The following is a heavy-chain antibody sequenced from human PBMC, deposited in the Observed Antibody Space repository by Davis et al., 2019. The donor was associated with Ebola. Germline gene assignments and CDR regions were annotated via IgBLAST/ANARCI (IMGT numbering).Heavy chain of an antibody. CDR2: IYYSGST. V-gene: IGHV4-31*03. Sequence: SETLSLTCTVSGGSVSSGSYYWSWIRQHPGKGLEWIGYIYYSGSTYYNPSLKSRVTISVDTSKNQFSLKLSSVTAADTAVYYCARDHCNSTSCVGMDVWGKGTTVTVSS. J-gene: IGHJ6*04. CDR3: ARDHCNSTSCVGMDV. CDR1: GGSVSSGSYY. D-gene: IGHD2-2*01.